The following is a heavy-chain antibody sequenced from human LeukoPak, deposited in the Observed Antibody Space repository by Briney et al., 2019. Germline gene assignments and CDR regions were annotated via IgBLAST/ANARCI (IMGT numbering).Heavy chain of an antibody. V-gene: IGHV3-11*06. CDR1: GFTFSDYY. Sequence: PGGSLRLSCAASGFTFSDYYMSWIRQAPGKGLEWVSSISSSSSYIYYADSVKGRFTISRDNAKNTLYLQMNSLRAEDTAVYYCARHCSGGSCYSEAFDYWGQGTLVTVSS. J-gene: IGHJ4*02. D-gene: IGHD2-15*01. CDR3: ARHCSGGSCYSEAFDY. CDR2: ISSSSSYI.